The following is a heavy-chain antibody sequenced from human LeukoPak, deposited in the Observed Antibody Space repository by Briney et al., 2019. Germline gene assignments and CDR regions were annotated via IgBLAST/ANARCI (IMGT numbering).Heavy chain of an antibody. Sequence: GGSLRLSCAASGFTFSSYGMRWVRQAPGKGLEWVAVISYDGSNKYYADSVKGRFTISRDNSKNTLYLQMNSLRAEDTAVYYCAKVRVGYSYGSEAGFFDYWGQGTLVTVSS. CDR3: AKVRVGYSYGSEAGFFDY. V-gene: IGHV3-30*18. D-gene: IGHD5-18*01. CDR1: GFTFSSYG. CDR2: ISYDGSNK. J-gene: IGHJ4*02.